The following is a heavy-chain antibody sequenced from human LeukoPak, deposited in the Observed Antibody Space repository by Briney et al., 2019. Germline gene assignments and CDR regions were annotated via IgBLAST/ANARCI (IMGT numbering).Heavy chain of an antibody. Sequence: GGSLRLSCAASGFTFSSYWMHWVRHAPGKGLVWVSRISRDGSSRNYADSVKGRFTISRDNAKNTLYLQMNSLRAEDTAVYYCAAFGELSSFDYWGQGTLVTVSS. V-gene: IGHV3-74*01. CDR2: ISRDGSSR. CDR1: GFTFSSYW. CDR3: AAFGELSSFDY. J-gene: IGHJ4*02. D-gene: IGHD3-10*01.